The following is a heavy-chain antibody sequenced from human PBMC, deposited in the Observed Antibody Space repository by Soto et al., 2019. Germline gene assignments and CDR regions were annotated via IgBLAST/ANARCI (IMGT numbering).Heavy chain of an antibody. V-gene: IGHV3-30-3*01. D-gene: IGHD6-19*01. Sequence: QVQLVESGGGVVQPGRSLRLSCAASGFTFSSYALHWVRQAPGKGLEWVALISYDGSNKYYADSVKGRFTISRANSKNPLYLQMNSLSAEDTAVYYCASDFGSGWTLDYWSQGTLVTVSS. J-gene: IGHJ4*02. CDR3: ASDFGSGWTLDY. CDR1: GFTFSSYA. CDR2: ISYDGSNK.